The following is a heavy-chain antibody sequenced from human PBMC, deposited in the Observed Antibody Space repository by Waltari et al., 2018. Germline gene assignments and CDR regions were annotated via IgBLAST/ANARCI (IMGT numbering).Heavy chain of an antibody. CDR1: GGSISSYY. Sequence: QVQLQESGPGLVKPSETLSLTCTVSGGSISSYYWSWIRQPAGKGLEWIGRSYSSGSTNYNPSLESRVTMAVDTSKNQFSLTRSAVTAADTAVYYCARDSILGVVLVDWGQGTLVTVSS. V-gene: IGHV4-4*07. J-gene: IGHJ4*02. CDR2: SYSSGST. D-gene: IGHD3-3*01. CDR3: ARDSILGVVLVD.